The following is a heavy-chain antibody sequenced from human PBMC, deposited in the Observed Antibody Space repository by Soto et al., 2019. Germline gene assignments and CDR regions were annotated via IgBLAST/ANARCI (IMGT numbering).Heavy chain of an antibody. CDR3: ARTKWELWLGVKHYYYYGMDV. CDR2: IIPIFGTA. Sequence: QVQLVQSGAEVKKPGSSVKVSCKASGGTFSSYAISWVRQAPGQGLEWMGGIIPIFGTANYAQKFQGRVTITADESTSTAYMELSSLRSEDTAVYYCARTKWELWLGVKHYYYYGMDVWGQGTTVTVSS. J-gene: IGHJ6*02. D-gene: IGHD5-18*01. V-gene: IGHV1-69*01. CDR1: GGTFSSYA.